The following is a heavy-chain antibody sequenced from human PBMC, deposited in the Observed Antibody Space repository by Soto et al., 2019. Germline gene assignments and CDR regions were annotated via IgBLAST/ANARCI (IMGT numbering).Heavy chain of an antibody. V-gene: IGHV3-30*18. D-gene: IGHD5-12*01. CDR3: AKDGFRDYDPYYMDV. CDR1: GFTFSSYG. J-gene: IGHJ6*03. Sequence: GGSLRLSCAASGFTFSSYGMHWVRQAPGKGLEWVAVISYDGSNKYYADSVKGRFTISRDNSKNTLYLQMNSLRAEDKDVYYCAKDGFRDYDPYYMDVWGKGTTVTVSS. CDR2: ISYDGSNK.